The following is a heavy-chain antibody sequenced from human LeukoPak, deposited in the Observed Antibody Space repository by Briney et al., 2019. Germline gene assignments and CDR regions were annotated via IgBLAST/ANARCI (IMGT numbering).Heavy chain of an antibody. D-gene: IGHD3-10*01. CDR2: IYHSGST. V-gene: IGHV4-4*02. CDR3: ARVPVVRGHLGAFDI. J-gene: IGHJ3*02. Sequence: SSGTLSLTCAVSGGSISSSNWWSWVRQPPGKGLEWIGEIYHSGSTNYNPSLKSRVTISVDKSKNQFSLKLSSVTAADTAVYYCARVPVVRGHLGAFDIWGQGTMVTVSS. CDR1: GGSISSSNW.